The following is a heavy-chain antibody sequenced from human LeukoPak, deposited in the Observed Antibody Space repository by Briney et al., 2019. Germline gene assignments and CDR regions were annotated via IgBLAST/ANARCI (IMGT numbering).Heavy chain of an antibody. Sequence: PSETLSLTCSVSGGSMNSYYWSWIRQPPGKGLEWIGYIYGSGSTYYNPSFKSRVTISVDTSKKQFSLKLSSVTAADTAVYYCARVVPAGSNGFDPWGQGTLVTVSS. CDR2: IYGSGST. D-gene: IGHD6-13*01. CDR1: GGSMNSYY. CDR3: ARVVPAGSNGFDP. V-gene: IGHV4-30-4*01. J-gene: IGHJ5*02.